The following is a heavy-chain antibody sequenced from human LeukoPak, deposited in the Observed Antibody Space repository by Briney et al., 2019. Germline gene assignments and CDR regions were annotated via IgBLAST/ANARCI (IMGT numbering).Heavy chain of an antibody. D-gene: IGHD3-10*01. Sequence: GGSLRLSCVASGFTVSSNYMSWVRQAPGKGLEWVSVIYSGGSTYYADSVKGRFTISRDNSKNTLYLQMDSLRAEDTAVYYCASGSGSHLTPYYYMDVWGTGTTVTVSS. V-gene: IGHV3-53*01. J-gene: IGHJ6*03. CDR1: GFTVSSNY. CDR3: ASGSGSHLTPYYYMDV. CDR2: IYSGGST.